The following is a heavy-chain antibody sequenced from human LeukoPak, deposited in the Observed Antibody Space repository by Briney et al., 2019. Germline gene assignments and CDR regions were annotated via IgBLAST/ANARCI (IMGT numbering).Heavy chain of an antibody. CDR1: GFTFSTYW. CDR3: ARGFWTGVEY. J-gene: IGHJ4*02. V-gene: IGHV3-74*01. Sequence: GGSLRLSCAASGFTFSTYWMHWVRQAPGEGLVWVSRIKSDGSDTSYAHSVKGRFTISRDNAKNTLYLQMNSLRAEDTAVYYCARGFWTGVEYWGQGALVTVSS. D-gene: IGHD3/OR15-3a*01. CDR2: IKSDGSDT.